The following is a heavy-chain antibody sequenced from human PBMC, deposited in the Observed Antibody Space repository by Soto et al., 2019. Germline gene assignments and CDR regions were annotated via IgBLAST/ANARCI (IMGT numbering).Heavy chain of an antibody. Sequence: SETLSLTCAVYGGSFSGYYWSWIRQPPGKGLEWIGEINHSGSTNYNPSLKSRVTISVDTSKNQFSLKLSSVTAADTAVYYCASLRSGYYYYYYMDVWGKGTTVTVSS. V-gene: IGHV4-34*01. J-gene: IGHJ6*03. CDR1: GGSFSGYY. CDR2: INHSGST. CDR3: ASLRSGYYYYYYMDV.